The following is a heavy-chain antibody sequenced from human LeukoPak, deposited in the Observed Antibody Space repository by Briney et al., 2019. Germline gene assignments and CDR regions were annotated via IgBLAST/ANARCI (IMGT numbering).Heavy chain of an antibody. CDR3: ARRWGNIVGVTYEY. CDR2: IYYTGST. Sequence: SETLSLTCTISGSSITSVSHYWGWIRQPPGKGLEWIGDIYYTGSTYYSPSLRSRVTMSVHTSENQFSLSLNPVTAVDTAVYYCARRWGNIVGVTYEYWGQGTLVTVSS. D-gene: IGHD3-16*01. V-gene: IGHV4-39*01. CDR1: GSSITSVSHY. J-gene: IGHJ4*02.